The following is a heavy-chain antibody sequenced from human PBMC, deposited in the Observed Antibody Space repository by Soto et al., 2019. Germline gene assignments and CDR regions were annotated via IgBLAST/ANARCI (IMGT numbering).Heavy chain of an antibody. Sequence: PSETLSLTCAVSGGSISSGGYSWSWIRQPPGKGLEWIGYIYHSGSTYYNPSLKSRVTISVDRSKNQFSLKLSSVTAEDTAVYYCAKSGPGTFPYYYYGMDVWGQGTTVTVSS. J-gene: IGHJ6*02. V-gene: IGHV4-30-2*01. CDR1: GGSISSGGYS. D-gene: IGHD6-13*01. CDR2: IYHSGST. CDR3: AKSGPGTFPYYYYGMDV.